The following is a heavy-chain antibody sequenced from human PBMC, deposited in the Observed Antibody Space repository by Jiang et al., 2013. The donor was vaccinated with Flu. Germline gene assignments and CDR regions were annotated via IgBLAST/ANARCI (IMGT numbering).Heavy chain of an antibody. V-gene: IGHV4-31*03. Sequence: GPGLVKPSQTLSLTCTVSGGSISSGGYYWSWIRQHPGKGLEWIGYIYYSGSTYYNPSLKSRVTISVDTSKNQFSLKLSSVTAADTAVYYCARDPFGMGGWFGELGPHYWYFDLWGLAPWSLSPQ. CDR2: IYYSGST. J-gene: IGHJ2*01. CDR3: ARDPFGMGGWFGELGPHYWYFDL. D-gene: IGHD3-10*01. CDR1: GGSISSGGYY.